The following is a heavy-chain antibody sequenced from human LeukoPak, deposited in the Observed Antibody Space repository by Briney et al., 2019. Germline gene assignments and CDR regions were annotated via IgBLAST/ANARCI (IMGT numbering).Heavy chain of an antibody. Sequence: PSETLSLTCTVSGGSISNYFLTWVRQPVGKSLEWIGRLYTSGSTNYNPSLKSRVTMSLDTSMTQFSLTLKSVTAADTAVYYCAGGGSPNIWGQGTMVTVSS. CDR3: AGGGSPNI. J-gene: IGHJ3*02. D-gene: IGHD1-26*01. CDR1: GGSISNYF. V-gene: IGHV4-4*07. CDR2: LYTSGST.